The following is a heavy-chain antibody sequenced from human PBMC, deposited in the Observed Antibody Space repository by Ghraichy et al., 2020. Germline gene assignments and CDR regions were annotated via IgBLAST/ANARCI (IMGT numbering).Heavy chain of an antibody. CDR3: VRAIYGDQGY. D-gene: IGHD4-17*01. J-gene: IGHJ4*02. Sequence: GGSLRLSCTDSGFTFINYWMTWVRQAPGKGLEWVANINQDGSEKYYVDSVKGRFTISRANAESSVYPQMSSLRADDTAVYYCVRAIYGDQGYWGQGILVTVSS. V-gene: IGHV3-7*01. CDR2: INQDGSEK. CDR1: GFTFINYW.